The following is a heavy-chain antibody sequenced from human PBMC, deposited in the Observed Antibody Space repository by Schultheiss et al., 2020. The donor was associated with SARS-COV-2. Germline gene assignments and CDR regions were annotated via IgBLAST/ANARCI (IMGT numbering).Heavy chain of an antibody. CDR2: IYYSGST. V-gene: IGHV4-34*11. CDR3: AKDTGDNWGISVDNWFDP. D-gene: IGHD7-27*01. J-gene: IGHJ5*02. Sequence: SETLSLTCAVYGGSFSGYYWGWIRQPPGKGLEWIGYIYYSGSTNYNPSLKSRVTISVDTSKNQFSLKLSSVTAADTAVYYCAKDTGDNWGISVDNWFDPWGQGTLVTVSS. CDR1: GGSFSGYY.